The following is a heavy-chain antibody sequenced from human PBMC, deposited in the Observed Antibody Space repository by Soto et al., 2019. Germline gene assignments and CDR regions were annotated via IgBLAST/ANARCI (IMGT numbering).Heavy chain of an antibody. Sequence: PSETLSLTCAVYGGSFSGYYWSWIRQPPGKGLEWIGEINHSGSTNYNPSLKSRVTISVDTSKNQFSLKLSSVTAADTAVYYCARALSGYDYGWGSYRYPQYFDYWGQGTLVTVSS. V-gene: IGHV4-34*01. J-gene: IGHJ4*02. D-gene: IGHD3-16*02. CDR2: INHSGST. CDR3: ARALSGYDYGWGSYRYPQYFDY. CDR1: GGSFSGYY.